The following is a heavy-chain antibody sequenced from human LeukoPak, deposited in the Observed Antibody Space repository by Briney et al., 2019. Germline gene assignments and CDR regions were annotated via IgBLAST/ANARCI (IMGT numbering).Heavy chain of an antibody. D-gene: IGHD3-3*01. J-gene: IGHJ4*02. CDR1: GVTFSSSW. CDR3: ARIDTVFERI. CDR2: IKQDGSRK. Sequence: GGSLRLSCAASGVTFSSSWMSWVRQAPGKGLEWVANIKQDGSRKLYVDSVQGRFTISRDNAKNSVYLQMNSLRAEDTAVYYCARIDTVFERIWGQGTLVTVSS. V-gene: IGHV3-7*01.